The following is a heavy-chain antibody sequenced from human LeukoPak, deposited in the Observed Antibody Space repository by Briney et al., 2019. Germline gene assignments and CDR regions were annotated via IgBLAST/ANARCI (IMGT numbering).Heavy chain of an antibody. Sequence: SETLSLTCTVSGGSISSGSYYWSWIRQPAGKGLEWIGRIYTSGSTNYNPSLKSRVTISVDTSKNQFSLKLSSVTAADTAVYYCAREMATIPDAFDIWGQGTMVTVSS. CDR1: GGSISSGSYY. V-gene: IGHV4-61*02. CDR2: IYTSGST. D-gene: IGHD5-24*01. CDR3: AREMATIPDAFDI. J-gene: IGHJ3*02.